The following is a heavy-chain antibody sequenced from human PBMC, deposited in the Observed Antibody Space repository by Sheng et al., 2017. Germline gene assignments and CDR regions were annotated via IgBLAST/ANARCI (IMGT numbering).Heavy chain of an antibody. D-gene: IGHD1-26*01. J-gene: IGHJ6*03. CDR3: ARDLAGYSGISYYYYMDV. CDR2: ISSSSSTI. Sequence: EVQLVESGGGLVQPGGSLRLSCAASGFTFSSYSMNWVRQAPGKGLEWVSYISSSSSTIYYADSVKGRFTISRDNAKNSLYLQMNSLRAEDTAVYYCARDLAGYSGISYYYYMDVWGKGTTVTVSS. CDR1: GFTFSSYS. V-gene: IGHV3-48*01.